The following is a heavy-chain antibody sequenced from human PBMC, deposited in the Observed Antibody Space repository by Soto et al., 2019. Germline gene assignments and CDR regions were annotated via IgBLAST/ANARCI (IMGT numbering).Heavy chain of an antibody. J-gene: IGHJ4*02. CDR2: INPSGGST. CDR3: ARGIAVAGTIFDY. V-gene: IGHV1-46*03. Sequence: ASVKVSCKASGYTFTNYYMHWVRQTPGQGLEWMGIINPSGGSTSYAQKFQGRVTMTRDASTSTVYMELSSLRSEDTAVYYCARGIAVAGTIFDYWGQGTLVTVSS. CDR1: GYTFTNYY. D-gene: IGHD6-19*01.